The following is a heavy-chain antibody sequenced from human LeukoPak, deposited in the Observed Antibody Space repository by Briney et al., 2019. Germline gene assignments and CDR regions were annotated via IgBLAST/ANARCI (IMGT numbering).Heavy chain of an antibody. CDR1: GGTFSSYA. V-gene: IGHV1-69*01. D-gene: IGHD3-3*01. CDR3: ARVVAALYYDFWSGSYFDY. Sequence: GASVEVSCKASGGTFSSYAISWVRQAPGQGLEWMGGIIPTFNTADYAQKFQGRVTITADESTSTAYMELSSLRSEGTAVYYCARVVAALYYDFWSGSYFDYWGQGTLVTVSS. J-gene: IGHJ4*02. CDR2: IIPTFNTA.